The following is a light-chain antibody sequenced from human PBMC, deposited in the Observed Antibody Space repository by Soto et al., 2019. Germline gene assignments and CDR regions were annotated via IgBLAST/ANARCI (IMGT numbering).Light chain of an antibody. J-gene: IGKJ1*01. CDR3: QQYGSSPWT. CDR1: QSVTSSF. Sequence: EIVLTQSPGTLSLSPGEGATLSCRASQSVTSSFLAWYQQKPGQAPRLLIYAASSRATGIPDRFSGSGSGTDFTLTISRLEPEDFAVYYCQQYGSSPWTFAQGTKVEIK. CDR2: AAS. V-gene: IGKV3-20*01.